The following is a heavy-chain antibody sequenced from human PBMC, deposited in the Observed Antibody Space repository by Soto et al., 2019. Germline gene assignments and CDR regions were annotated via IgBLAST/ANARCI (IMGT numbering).Heavy chain of an antibody. J-gene: IGHJ6*02. D-gene: IGHD3-3*01. V-gene: IGHV3-30-3*01. CDR3: ARGDRIFGVVIMSGMDV. CDR2: ISYDGSNK. CDR1: GFTFSSYA. Sequence: GGSLRLSCASSGFTFSSYAMHWVRQAPGKGLEWVAVISYDGSNKYYADSVKGRFTISRDNSKNTLYLQMNSLRAEDTAVYYCARGDRIFGVVIMSGMDVWGQGTTVTVSS.